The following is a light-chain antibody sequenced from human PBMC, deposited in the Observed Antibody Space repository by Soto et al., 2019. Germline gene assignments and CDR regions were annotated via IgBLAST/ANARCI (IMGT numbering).Light chain of an antibody. CDR2: AAS. CDR1: QDISNY. CDR3: QKYNSAPHT. Sequence: DIQMTQSPSSLSASVGDRVTITCRTSQDISNYLAWYQQKPGKVPKLLIYAASTLQSGVPSRFSGGGSGTDFSLTISSLPPEDVATYYSQKYNSAPHTFGGGTKVEIQ. V-gene: IGKV1-27*01. J-gene: IGKJ4*01.